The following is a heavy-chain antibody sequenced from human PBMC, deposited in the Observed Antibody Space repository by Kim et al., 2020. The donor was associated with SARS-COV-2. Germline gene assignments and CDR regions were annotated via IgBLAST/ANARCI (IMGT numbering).Heavy chain of an antibody. V-gene: IGHV1-3*01. CDR2: INAGNGNT. D-gene: IGHD6-19*01. J-gene: IGHJ6*02. CDR1: GYTFTSYA. CDR3: ARGRAVAGTPYYYYGMDV. Sequence: ASVKVSCKASGYTFTSYAMHWVRQAPGQRLEWMGWINAGNGNTKYSQKFQGRVTITRDTSASTAYMELSSLRSEDTAVYYCARGRAVAGTPYYYYGMDVWGQGTTVTVSS.